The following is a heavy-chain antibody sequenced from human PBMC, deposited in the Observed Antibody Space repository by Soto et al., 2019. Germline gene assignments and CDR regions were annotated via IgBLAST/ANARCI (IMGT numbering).Heavy chain of an antibody. Sequence: PGGSLRLSCAASGFTFSSYWMSWVRQAPGKGLEWVANIKQDGSEKYYVDSVKGRFTISRDNAKNSLYLQMNSLRAEDTAVYYCAALGEWLDTSPFDYWGEGTLVTVSS. V-gene: IGHV3-7*01. J-gene: IGHJ4*02. CDR3: AALGEWLDTSPFDY. CDR2: IKQDGSEK. D-gene: IGHD6-19*01. CDR1: GFTFSSYW.